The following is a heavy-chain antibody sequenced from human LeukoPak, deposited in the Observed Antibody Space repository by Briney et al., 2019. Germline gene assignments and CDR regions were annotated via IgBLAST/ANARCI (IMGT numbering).Heavy chain of an antibody. J-gene: IGHJ4*02. V-gene: IGHV3-48*03. CDR3: ARASTWFGELFPTAFDY. D-gene: IGHD3-10*01. CDR1: GFTFSSYE. Sequence: GGSRRLSCAASGFTFSSYEMNWFRQAPGKGLEWVSYISISGSTIYYADSVKGRFTISRDNAKNSLYLQMNSLRAEDTAVYYCARASTWFGELFPTAFDYWGQGTLVTVSS. CDR2: ISISGSTI.